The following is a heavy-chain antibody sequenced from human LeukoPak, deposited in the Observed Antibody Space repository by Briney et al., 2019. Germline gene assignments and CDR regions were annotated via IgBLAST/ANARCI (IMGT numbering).Heavy chain of an antibody. CDR3: ARVGPPGYCSGGSCYENDY. V-gene: IGHV1-69*13. J-gene: IGHJ4*02. D-gene: IGHD2-15*01. Sequence: ASVKVSCEASGGTFSSYAISWARQAPGQGLEWMGGIIPIFGTANYAQKFQGRVTITADESTSTAYLELSSLRSEDTAVYYCARVGPPGYCSGGSCYENDYWGQGTLATVSS. CDR1: GGTFSSYA. CDR2: IIPIFGTA.